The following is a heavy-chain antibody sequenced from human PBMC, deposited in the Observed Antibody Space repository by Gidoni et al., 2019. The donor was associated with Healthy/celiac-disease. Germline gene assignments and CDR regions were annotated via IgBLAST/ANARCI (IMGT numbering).Heavy chain of an antibody. D-gene: IGHD3-22*01. CDR1: GYTFTDYY. Sequence: EVQLVQSGAEVKKPGATVQISCKVSGYTFTDYYIPWVQQAPGKGLEWMGLVDPEDGETIYAEKFQGRVTITADTSTDTAYMELSSLRSEDTAVYYCATGPYYYDSSGYYRYRYFDLWGRGTLVTVSS. CDR2: VDPEDGET. J-gene: IGHJ2*01. V-gene: IGHV1-69-2*01. CDR3: ATGPYYYDSSGYYRYRYFDL.